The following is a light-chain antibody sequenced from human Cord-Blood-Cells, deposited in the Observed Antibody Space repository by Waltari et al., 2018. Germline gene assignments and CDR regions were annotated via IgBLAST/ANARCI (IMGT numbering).Light chain of an antibody. J-gene: IGKJ4*01. CDR2: AAS. Sequence: INQPSSPPSSVTEKSVTITCRASQGISSYLAWYQQKPGKAPKLLIYAASTLQSGVPSRFSGSGSGTEFTLTISSLQSEDFATYYCQQHNSYPHTFGQGTKVEIK. CDR3: QQHNSYPHT. V-gene: IGKV1-8*01. CDR1: QGISSY.